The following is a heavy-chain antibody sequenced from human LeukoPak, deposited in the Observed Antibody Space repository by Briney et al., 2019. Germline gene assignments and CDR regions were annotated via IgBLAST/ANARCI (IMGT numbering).Heavy chain of an antibody. D-gene: IGHD3-22*01. V-gene: IGHV4-59*12. J-gene: IGHJ4*02. CDR1: GGSISSYY. CDR2: IHCSGST. Sequence: SETLSLTCTVSGGSISSYYWSWIRQPPGKGLEWIGYIHCSGSTNYNPSLKSRVTISIDRSKNHFSLKLTSVTAADTAVYYCASNYYDSSDYYLDYWGQGTLVTVSS. CDR3: ASNYYDSSDYYLDY.